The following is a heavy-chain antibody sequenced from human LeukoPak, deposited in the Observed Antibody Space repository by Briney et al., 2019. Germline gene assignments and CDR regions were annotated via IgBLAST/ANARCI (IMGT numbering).Heavy chain of an antibody. J-gene: IGHJ4*02. Sequence: PGGSLRLSCAASGFTFSSYAMHWVRQAPGKGLEWVAVISYDGSNKYYADSVKGRFTISRDNSKNTLYLQMNSLRAEDTAVYCCARETLWGYFDYWGQGTPVTVSS. V-gene: IGHV3-30*04. D-gene: IGHD3-10*01. CDR3: ARETLWGYFDY. CDR2: ISYDGSNK. CDR1: GFTFSSYA.